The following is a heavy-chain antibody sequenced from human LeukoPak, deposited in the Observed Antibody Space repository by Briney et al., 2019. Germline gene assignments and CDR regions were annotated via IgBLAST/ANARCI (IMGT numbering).Heavy chain of an antibody. Sequence: GGSLRLPCAASGFTFSSYAMHWVRQAPGKGLEWVAVISYDGSSQYYADSVKGRFTISRDNSKNTLYLQMNSLRAEDTAVYYCAGGGSSWYFGAFDIWGQGTMVTVSS. V-gene: IGHV3-30*04. CDR3: AGGGSSWYFGAFDI. CDR2: ISYDGSSQ. CDR1: GFTFSSYA. D-gene: IGHD6-13*01. J-gene: IGHJ3*02.